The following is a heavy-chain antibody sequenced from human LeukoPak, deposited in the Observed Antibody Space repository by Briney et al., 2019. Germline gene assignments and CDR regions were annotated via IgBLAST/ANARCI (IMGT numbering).Heavy chain of an antibody. V-gene: IGHV3-66*02. CDR1: GFTVSSNY. J-gene: IGHJ4*02. CDR2: ICSGGST. Sequence: GGSLRLSCAASGFTVSSNYMSWVRQAPGKGLEWVSVICSGGSTYYADSVKGRFTISRDNSKNTLYLQMNSLRAEDTAVYYCARDSLGEYFDYWGQGTLVTVSS. CDR3: ARDSLGEYFDY. D-gene: IGHD3-16*01.